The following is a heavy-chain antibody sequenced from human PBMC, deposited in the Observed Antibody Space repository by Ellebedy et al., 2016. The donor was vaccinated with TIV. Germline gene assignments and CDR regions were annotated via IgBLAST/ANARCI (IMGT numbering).Heavy chain of an antibody. V-gene: IGHV3-74*01. CDR2: INTDGSST. CDR3: AREVWYPAS. D-gene: IGHD6-13*01. CDR1: GFTFSTYW. Sequence: GESLKISCAASGFTFSTYWMHWVRQAPGKGLMLVSRINTDGSSTGYADSVKGRFTISRDNAKNTLYLQMNGLSAEDTAVYYCAREVWYPASWGQGTLVTVSS. J-gene: IGHJ4*02.